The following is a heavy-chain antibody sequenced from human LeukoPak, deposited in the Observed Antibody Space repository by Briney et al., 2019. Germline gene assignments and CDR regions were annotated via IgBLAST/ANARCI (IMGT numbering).Heavy chain of an antibody. J-gene: IGHJ6*02. CDR3: ARVGDGHYYGMDV. CDR2: ISSSGSTI. CDR1: GFTFSSYE. Sequence: PGGSLRLSCAASGFTFSSYEMNWVRQAPGKGLEWVSYISSSGSTIYYADSVKGRFTISRDNAKNSLYLQMNSLRAEDTAVYYCARVGDGHYYGMDVWGQGTTVTVSS. D-gene: IGHD3-16*01. V-gene: IGHV3-48*03.